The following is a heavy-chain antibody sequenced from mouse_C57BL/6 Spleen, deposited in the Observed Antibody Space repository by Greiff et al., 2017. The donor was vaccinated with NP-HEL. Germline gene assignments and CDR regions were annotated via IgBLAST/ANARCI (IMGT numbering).Heavy chain of an antibody. Sequence: QVHVKQPGAELVKPGASVKLSCKASGYTFTSYWMHWVKQRPGQGLEWIGMIHPNSGSTNYNEKFKSKATLTVDKSSSTAYMQLSSLTSEDSAVYYCARGFITTVVAPMDYWGQGTSVTVSS. D-gene: IGHD1-1*01. J-gene: IGHJ4*01. V-gene: IGHV1-64*01. CDR2: IHPNSGST. CDR1: GYTFTSYW. CDR3: ARGFITTVVAPMDY.